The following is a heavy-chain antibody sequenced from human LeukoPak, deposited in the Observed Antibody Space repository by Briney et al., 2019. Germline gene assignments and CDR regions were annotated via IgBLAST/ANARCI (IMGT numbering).Heavy chain of an antibody. J-gene: IGHJ3*02. D-gene: IGHD3-22*01. CDR2: IYYSGST. CDR3: ARETVITYYYDSSGYYSLDAFDI. Sequence: PSETLSLTCTVSGGSISSGGYYWSWIRQHPGEGLEWIGYIYYSGSTYYNPSLKSRVTISVDTSKNQFSLKLSSVTAADTAVYYCARETVITYYYDSSGYYSLDAFDIWGQGTMVTVSS. V-gene: IGHV4-31*03. CDR1: GGSISSGGYY.